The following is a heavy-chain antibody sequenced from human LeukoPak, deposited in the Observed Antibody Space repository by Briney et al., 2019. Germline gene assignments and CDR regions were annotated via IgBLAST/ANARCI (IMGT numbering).Heavy chain of an antibody. Sequence: PGGSLRLSCAASGFTFSSYSMNWVRQAPGKGLEWVSYISSSSSTIYYADSVKGRFTVSRDNAKNSLYLQMNRLRAEDTAVYYCARAQTNWGQGTLVTVSS. J-gene: IGHJ4*02. D-gene: IGHD4-11*01. CDR1: GFTFSSYS. CDR3: ARAQTN. V-gene: IGHV3-48*01. CDR2: ISSSSSTI.